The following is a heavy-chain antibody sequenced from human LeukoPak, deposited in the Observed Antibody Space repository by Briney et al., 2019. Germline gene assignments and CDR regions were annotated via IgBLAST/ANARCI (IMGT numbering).Heavy chain of an antibody. CDR2: IIPILGIA. Sequence: GASVKVSCKASGGTFSSYAISWVRQAPGQGLEWMGRIIPILGIANYAQKFQGRVTITGDKSTSTAYMELSSLRAEDTAVYYCARGGSRQLVSPIRGAFDIWGQGTMVTVSS. V-gene: IGHV1-69*04. D-gene: IGHD6-6*01. CDR3: ARGGSRQLVSPIRGAFDI. CDR1: GGTFSSYA. J-gene: IGHJ3*02.